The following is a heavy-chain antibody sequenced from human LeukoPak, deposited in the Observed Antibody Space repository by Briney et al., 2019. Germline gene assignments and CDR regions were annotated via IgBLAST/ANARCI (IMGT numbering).Heavy chain of an antibody. CDR2: IYYSGST. V-gene: IGHV4-30-4*01. CDR1: GGSISSGDYY. CDR3: ARALVVAHDAFDI. D-gene: IGHD3-22*01. Sequence: PSETLSLTCTVSGGSISSGDYYWSWIRQPPGKGLEWIGYIYYSGSTYYNPSLKSRVTISVDTSKNQFSLKLSSVTAADTAVYYCARALVVAHDAFDIWGQGTMVTVSS. J-gene: IGHJ3*02.